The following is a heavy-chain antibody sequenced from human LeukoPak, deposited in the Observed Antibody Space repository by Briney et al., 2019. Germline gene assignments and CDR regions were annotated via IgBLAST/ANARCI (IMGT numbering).Heavy chain of an antibody. CDR3: AKSEKYYGSGSPFDY. J-gene: IGHJ4*02. Sequence: PGGSLRLSCATSGFTFSSFWMSWVRQAPGKGLEWVANIKKDGSEKYYVDSVKGRFTISRDNSKNTLYLQMNSLRAEDTAVYYCAKSEKYYGSGSPFDYWGQGTLVTVSS. CDR2: IKKDGSEK. V-gene: IGHV3-7*03. CDR1: GFTFSSFW. D-gene: IGHD3-10*01.